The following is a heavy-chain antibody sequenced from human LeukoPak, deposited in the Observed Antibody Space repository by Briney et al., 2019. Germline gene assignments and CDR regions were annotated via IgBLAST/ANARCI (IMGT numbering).Heavy chain of an antibody. D-gene: IGHD4-17*01. CDR3: ARDQDYGLDY. Sequence: GGSLRLSCAASGFTFSDYYMSWSRQAPGKGLEWVSYISSSSSYTNYADSVKGRFTISRDNAKNSLYLQLSSLRAEDTAVYYCARDQDYGLDYWGQGTLVTVSS. J-gene: IGHJ4*02. CDR2: ISSSSSYT. CDR1: GFTFSDYY. V-gene: IGHV3-11*06.